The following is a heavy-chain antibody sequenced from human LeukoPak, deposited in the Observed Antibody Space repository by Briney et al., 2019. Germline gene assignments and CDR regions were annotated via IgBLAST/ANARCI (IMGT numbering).Heavy chain of an antibody. D-gene: IGHD3-10*01. CDR2: ISRSGSTT. CDR1: GFTVSSYE. Sequence: GGSLRLSCAASGFTVSSYEMNWVRQAPGKGLEWVSYISRSGSTTYYADSVKGRFTISRDNAKNSLYLQMNSLRAEDTAVYYCARDTSISSCYYYMYVCGKGTTVTVSS. CDR3: ARDTSISSCYYYMYV. J-gene: IGHJ6*03. V-gene: IGHV3-48*03.